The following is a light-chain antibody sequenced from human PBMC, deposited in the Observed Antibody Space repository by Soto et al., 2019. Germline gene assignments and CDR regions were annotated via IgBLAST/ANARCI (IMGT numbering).Light chain of an antibody. Sequence: QSVLTQPASVSGSPGQSITVSCTGTSNDVGAYNYVSWYQQHPGTAPKLMIYDVSNRPSGVSNRFSGSKSGNTASLTISGLQAEDEADYYCTSYTSSRNYVFGTGTKVTVL. CDR2: DVS. CDR3: TSYTSSRNYV. CDR1: SNDVGAYNY. V-gene: IGLV2-14*03. J-gene: IGLJ1*01.